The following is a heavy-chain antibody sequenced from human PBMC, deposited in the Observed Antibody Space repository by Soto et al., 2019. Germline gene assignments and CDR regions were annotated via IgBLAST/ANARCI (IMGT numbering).Heavy chain of an antibody. D-gene: IGHD3-9*01. CDR1: GFTFSDYY. CDR2: ISSSGSTI. Sequence: QVQLVESGGGVVQPGRSLRLSCAASGFTFSDYYMSWIRQAPGKGLEWVSYISSSGSTIYYADSVKGRFTISRDNAKNSLYLQMNSLRAEDTAVYYCARSRGYFDWLPSYGMDVWGQGTTVTVSS. V-gene: IGHV3-11*01. CDR3: ARSRGYFDWLPSYGMDV. J-gene: IGHJ6*02.